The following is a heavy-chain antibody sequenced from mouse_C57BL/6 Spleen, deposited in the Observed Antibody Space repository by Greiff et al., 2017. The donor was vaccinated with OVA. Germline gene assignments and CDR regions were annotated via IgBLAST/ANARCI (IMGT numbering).Heavy chain of an antibody. V-gene: IGHV5-6*01. J-gene: IGHJ1*03. Sequence: EVKLMESGGDLVKPGGSLKLSCAASGFTFSSYGISWVRQTPDKRLEWVATISSGGSYTYYPDSVKGRFTISRDNAKNTLYLQMSSLKSEDTARDNCGRHDDGSSANWDFDVWGTGTTVTVSS. CDR2: ISSGGSYT. D-gene: IGHD1-1*01. CDR1: GFTFSSYG. CDR3: GRHDDGSSANWDFDV.